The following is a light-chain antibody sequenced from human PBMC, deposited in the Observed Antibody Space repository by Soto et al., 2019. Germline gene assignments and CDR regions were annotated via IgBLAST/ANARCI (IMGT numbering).Light chain of an antibody. CDR1: KLGNEY. V-gene: IGLV3-1*01. CDR2: QHI. CDR3: QAWDSSIAV. J-gene: IGLJ3*02. Sequence: SYELTQPPSVSASPGQTASITCSGDKLGNEYVFWYQQRLGQSPVLVIYQHIIRPSGISARFSGSTSGNTATLTISGTQTADEADYYCQAWDSSIAVFGGGTKLTVL.